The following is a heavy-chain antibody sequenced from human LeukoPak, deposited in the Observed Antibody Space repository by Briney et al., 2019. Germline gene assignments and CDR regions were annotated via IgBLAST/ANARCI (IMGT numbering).Heavy chain of an antibody. V-gene: IGHV3-74*01. CDR3: TRDPISSVKQGAFDI. Sequence: PGGSLRLSCAASGFTFSSYWIVWVRHVPGKGLVCVSHISIDGSSTIYADSVRGRFTISRDNAKNTVFLQMNSLRADDTGVYYCTRDPISSVKQGAFDIWGQGTMVTVSS. CDR1: GFTFSSYW. J-gene: IGHJ3*02. CDR2: ISIDGSST. D-gene: IGHD4-17*01.